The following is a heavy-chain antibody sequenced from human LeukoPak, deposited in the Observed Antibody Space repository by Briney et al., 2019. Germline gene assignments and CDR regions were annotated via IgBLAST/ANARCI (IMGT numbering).Heavy chain of an antibody. CDR1: GYTFTNYG. CDR2: ISAHNGHT. CDR3: ARGGRTAMVTD. V-gene: IGHV1-18*01. Sequence: ASVKVSFKASGYTFTNYGVSWVRQAPGQGLEWMGWISAHNGHTNYAQKLQGRVTMTTDTSTSTAYMEVRSLRSDDTAVYYCARGGRTAMVTDWGQGALVTVSS. D-gene: IGHD5-18*01. J-gene: IGHJ4*02.